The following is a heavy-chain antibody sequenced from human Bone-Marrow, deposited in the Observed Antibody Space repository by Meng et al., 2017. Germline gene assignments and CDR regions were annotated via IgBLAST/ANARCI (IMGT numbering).Heavy chain of an antibody. CDR2: INHSGST. J-gene: IGHJ4*02. CDR1: GGSFSGYY. CDR3: ARVSSGSYYADY. Sequence: QVQLQQWGAGLLKPSETLSLTCAVYGGSFSGYYWSWIRQPPGKGLEWIGEINHSGSTNYNPSLKSRVTISVDTSENQFSLKLSSVTAADTAVYYCARVSSGSYYADYWGQGTLVTVSS. D-gene: IGHD1-26*01. V-gene: IGHV4-34*01.